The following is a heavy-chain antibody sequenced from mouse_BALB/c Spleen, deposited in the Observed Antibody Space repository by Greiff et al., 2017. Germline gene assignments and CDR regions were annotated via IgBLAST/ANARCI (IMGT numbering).Heavy chain of an antibody. Sequence: QVQLKESGPGLVQPSQSLSITCTVSGFSLTSYGVHWVRQSPGKGLEWLGVIWSGGSTDYNAAFISRLSISKDNSKSQVFFKMNSLQANDTAIYYCARGALTIGTTWYFDVWGAGTTVTVSS. CDR2: IWSGGST. CDR3: ARGALTIGTTWYFDV. D-gene: IGHD2-14*01. CDR1: GFSLTSYG. V-gene: IGHV2-2*02. J-gene: IGHJ1*01.